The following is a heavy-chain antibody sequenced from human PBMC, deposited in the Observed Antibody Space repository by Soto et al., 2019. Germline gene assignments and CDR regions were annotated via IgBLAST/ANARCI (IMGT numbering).Heavy chain of an antibody. J-gene: IGHJ4*02. Sequence: QVQLQESGPGLVKPSQTLSLTCTVSGGSITSGGSCWTWIRQNPVKGREGMGHIYYSGSSSSNPSLKSRLTISIDTSKNQFSLKLTSVTAADMAVYYCARDGDYFGSGSPPLLSKWGQGTLVTVSS. CDR3: ARDGDYFGSGSPPLLSK. CDR2: IYYSGSS. D-gene: IGHD3-10*01. CDR1: GGSITSGGSC. V-gene: IGHV4-31*03.